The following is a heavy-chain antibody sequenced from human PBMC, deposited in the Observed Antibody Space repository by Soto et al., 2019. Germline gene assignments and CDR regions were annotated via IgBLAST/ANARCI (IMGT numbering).Heavy chain of an antibody. V-gene: IGHV3-23*01. D-gene: IGHD2-8*01. CDR3: AKLRDFVVLPAGILDY. CDR2: ISGGGHNT. J-gene: IGHJ4*02. CDR1: GFTFSSYA. Sequence: EVQLLESGGGLVQPGGSLRLTCAASGFTFSSYAISWIRLSPGKGLEWVSVISGGGHNTYYTPTVKGRFTISRDDFKNTLYLQMNSLRTEDTAMYYCAKLRDFVVLPAGILDYWGPGTQVTVSS.